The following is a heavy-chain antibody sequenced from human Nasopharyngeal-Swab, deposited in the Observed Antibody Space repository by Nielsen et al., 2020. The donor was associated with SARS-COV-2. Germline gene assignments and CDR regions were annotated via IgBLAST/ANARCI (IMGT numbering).Heavy chain of an antibody. J-gene: IGHJ4*02. CDR2: ISYDGSNK. CDR3: ASTPLDSSGYYYAFHY. CDR1: GFTFSRYT. V-gene: IGHV3-30-3*01. Sequence: GGPLRLSCAASGFTFSRYTMHWVRQAPGKGLEWAAVISYDGSNKYYADSVKGRFTISRDISKNTLYLQMNSLRAEDTAVFYCASTPLDSSGYYYAFHYWGRGTLVTVSS. D-gene: IGHD3-22*01.